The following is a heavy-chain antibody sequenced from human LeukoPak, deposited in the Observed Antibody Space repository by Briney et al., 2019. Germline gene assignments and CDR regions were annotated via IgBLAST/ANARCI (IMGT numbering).Heavy chain of an antibody. D-gene: IGHD2-2*01. CDR3: ARDSGSVVVVPAAAHFDY. CDR2: ISAYNGNT. CDR1: GYTFTSYG. V-gene: IGHV1-18*01. Sequence: ASVKVSCKASGYTFTSYGISWVRQAPGQGLEWMGLISAYNGNTNYAQKLQGRVTMTTDTSTSTAYMELRSLRSDDTAVYYCARDSGSVVVVPAAAHFDYWGQGTLVTVSS. J-gene: IGHJ4*02.